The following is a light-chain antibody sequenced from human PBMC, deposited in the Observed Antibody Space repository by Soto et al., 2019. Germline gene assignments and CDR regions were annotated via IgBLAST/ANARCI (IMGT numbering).Light chain of an antibody. J-gene: IGKJ1*01. CDR2: GAS. V-gene: IGKV3-20*01. CDR3: QRYGSSPRT. Sequence: TQSPSTLSASVGDRVTITCRASQTISGWLAWYQQKRGQAPRLLIHGASSRATGIPDRFSGSGSGTDFTLTISRLEPEDFAVYYCQRYGSSPRTFGQGTKVDIK. CDR1: QTISGW.